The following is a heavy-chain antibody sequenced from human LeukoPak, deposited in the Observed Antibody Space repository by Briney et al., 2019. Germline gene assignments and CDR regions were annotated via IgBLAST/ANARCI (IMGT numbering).Heavy chain of an antibody. V-gene: IGHV4-34*01. CDR1: GGSFSGYY. D-gene: IGHD6-19*01. J-gene: IGHJ4*02. CDR2: INHSGST. CDR3: ARGYSSGCSFDY. Sequence: SETLSLTCAVYGGSFSGYYWSWIRQPPGKGLEWIGEINHSGSTNYNPSLKSRVTISVDTSKNQFSLKLSSVTAADTAVYYCARGYSSGCSFDYWGQGTLVTVSS.